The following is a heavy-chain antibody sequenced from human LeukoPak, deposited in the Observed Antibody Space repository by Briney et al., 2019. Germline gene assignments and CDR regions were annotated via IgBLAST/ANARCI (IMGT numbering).Heavy chain of an antibody. CDR3: ARGRWFNDY. V-gene: IGHV1-8*02. D-gene: IGHD2-15*01. CDR2: MNPNSGNT. CDR1: GYTFTGYY. J-gene: IGHJ4*02. Sequence: ASVKVSCKASGYTFTGYYMHWVRQAPGQGLEWMGWMNPNSGNTGYAQKFQGRVTMTRNTSISTAYMELSSLRSEDTAVYYCARGRWFNDYWGQGTLVTVSS.